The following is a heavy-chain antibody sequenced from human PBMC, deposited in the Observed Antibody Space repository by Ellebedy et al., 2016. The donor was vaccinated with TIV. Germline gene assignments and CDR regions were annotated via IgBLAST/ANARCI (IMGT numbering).Heavy chain of an antibody. J-gene: IGHJ6*02. Sequence: AASVKVSCKASGYTFSSYGISWVRQAPGQGLEWMGWISAYNGNTNYAQKLPGRVTMTTDTSTSTAYMELRSLRSDDTAVYYCAREEGIAAAGAGGCMDVWGQGTTVTVSS. CDR2: ISAYNGNT. CDR3: AREEGIAAAGAGGCMDV. V-gene: IGHV1-18*01. D-gene: IGHD6-13*01. CDR1: GYTFSSYG.